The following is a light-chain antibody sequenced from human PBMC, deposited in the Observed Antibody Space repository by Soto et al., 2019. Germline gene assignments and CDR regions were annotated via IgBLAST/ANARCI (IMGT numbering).Light chain of an antibody. CDR2: GTS. CDR3: QQYYGSPYT. CDR1: QSVSNN. Sequence: EIVMTQSPATLSVSPGERATLSCRASQSVSNNLAWYQQKPGQAPRLLIHGTSARGTGIPARFSGSGSGTEFTLTISSLQSEDFAVYYCQQYYGSPYTFGQGTKLEIK. J-gene: IGKJ2*01. V-gene: IGKV3-15*01.